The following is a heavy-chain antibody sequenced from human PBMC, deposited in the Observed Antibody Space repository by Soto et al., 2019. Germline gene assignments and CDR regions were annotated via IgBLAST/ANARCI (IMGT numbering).Heavy chain of an antibody. J-gene: IGHJ5*02. D-gene: IGHD3-3*01. CDR1: GGSISSSSYY. Sequence: PSETLSLTCTVSGGSISSSSYYWGWIRQPPGKGLEWIGSIYYSGSTYYNPSLKSRVTISVDTSKNQFSLKLSSVTAADTAVYYCARSSFYGVVTNWFDPWGQGTLVTVSS. CDR3: ARSSFYGVVTNWFDP. CDR2: IYYSGST. V-gene: IGHV4-39*01.